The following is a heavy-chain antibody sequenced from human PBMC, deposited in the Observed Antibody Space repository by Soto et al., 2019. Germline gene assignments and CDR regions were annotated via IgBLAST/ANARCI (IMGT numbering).Heavy chain of an antibody. D-gene: IGHD1-7*01. CDR3: AKNRRAGGNYGFYADF. CDR2: SSATGAGT. CDR1: GFTFSSYG. Sequence: EVQLLESGGGLVQPGGSLRLSCAASGFTFSSYGMTWVRQAPGKGLAWVSFSSATGAGTYYADSVKGRFTISRDNSKDSLYLHLTRLRAAASAVYYWAKNRRAGGNYGFYADFWGQGALVIVSS. V-gene: IGHV3-23*01. J-gene: IGHJ4*02.